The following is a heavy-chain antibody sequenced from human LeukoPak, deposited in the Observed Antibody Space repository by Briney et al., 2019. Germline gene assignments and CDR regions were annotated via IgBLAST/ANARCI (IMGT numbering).Heavy chain of an antibody. CDR3: ARALTALSFYSPDYFDY. CDR1: GFTFSSYG. J-gene: IGHJ4*02. V-gene: IGHV3-48*04. D-gene: IGHD2/OR15-2a*01. CDR2: ISSSGSTI. Sequence: PGRSLRLSCAASGFTFSSYGMHWVRQAPGKGLEWLSYISSSGSTIYYADSVKGRFTISRDNAKNSLYLQMNSLRAEDTAVYYCARALTALSFYSPDYFDYWGQGTLVTVSS.